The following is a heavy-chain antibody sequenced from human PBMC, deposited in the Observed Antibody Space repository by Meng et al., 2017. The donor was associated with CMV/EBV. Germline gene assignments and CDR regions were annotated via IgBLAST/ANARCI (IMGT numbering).Heavy chain of an antibody. J-gene: IGHJ4*02. CDR3: AREQYYYDSSGYYYLGGKDY. Sequence: GSLRLSCTVSGGSISSYYWSWIRQPPGKGLEWIGYIYYSGSTKYNPSLKSRVTISVDTAKNQFSLKLSSVTAADTAVYYCAREQYYYDSSGYYYLGGKDYWGQGTLVTVSS. D-gene: IGHD3-22*01. CDR1: GGSISSYY. CDR2: IYYSGST. V-gene: IGHV4-59*01.